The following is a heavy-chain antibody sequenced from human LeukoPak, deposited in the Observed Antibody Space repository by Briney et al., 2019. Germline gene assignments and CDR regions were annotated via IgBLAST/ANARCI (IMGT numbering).Heavy chain of an antibody. V-gene: IGHV4-34*01. J-gene: IGHJ6*02. CDR1: GGPFSGYY. CDR3: ARGRNRYYYYYGMDV. CDR2: INHSGST. Sequence: SETLSLTCAVYGGPFSGYYWSWIRQPPGKGLEWIGEINHSGSTNYNPSLKSRVTISVDTSKNQFSLKLSSVTAADTAVYYCARGRNRYYYYYGMDVWGQGTTVTVSS. D-gene: IGHD2-15*01.